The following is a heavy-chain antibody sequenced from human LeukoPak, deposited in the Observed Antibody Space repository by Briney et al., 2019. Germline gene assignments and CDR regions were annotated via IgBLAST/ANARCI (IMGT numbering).Heavy chain of an antibody. CDR2: IYNSGST. CDR1: GGSISTYY. CDR3: AAAFDY. V-gene: IGHV4-59*01. J-gene: IGHJ4*02. D-gene: IGHD6-25*01. Sequence: PSETLSLTCTVSGGSISTYYWSWIRQPPGKGLEWIGHIYNSGSTNYSPSLKSRVTISVDTSKNQFSLKLSSVTAADTAVYYCAAAFDYWGQGILVIVSS.